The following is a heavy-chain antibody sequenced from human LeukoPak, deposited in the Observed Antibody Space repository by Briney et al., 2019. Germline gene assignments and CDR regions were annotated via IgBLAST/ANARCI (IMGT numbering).Heavy chain of an antibody. D-gene: IGHD1-26*01. J-gene: IGHJ4*02. CDR2: IKQDGSEK. CDR3: ARDYLGGSYYFDY. V-gene: IGHV3-7*01. CDR1: GFTFNNYG. Sequence: GGSLRLSCAASGFTFNNYGMHWVRQAPGKGLEWVANIKQDGSEKYYVDSVKGRFTISRDNARNSLHLQMNSLRAEDTAVYYCARDYLGGSYYFDYWGQGTLVTVSS.